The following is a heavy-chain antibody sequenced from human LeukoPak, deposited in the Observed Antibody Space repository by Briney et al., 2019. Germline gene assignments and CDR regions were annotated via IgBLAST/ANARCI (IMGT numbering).Heavy chain of an antibody. J-gene: IGHJ4*02. V-gene: IGHV4-31*03. CDR2: IYYSGST. CDR3: ARGYGGNSRYFDY. CDR1: GGSISSGGYY. D-gene: IGHD4-23*01. Sequence: PSQTLSLTCTVSGGSISSGGYYWSWIRQHPGKGLEWIGYIYYSGSTYYNPSLKSRVTISVDTSKSQFSLKLSSVTAADTAVYYCARGYGGNSRYFDYWGQGTLVTVSS.